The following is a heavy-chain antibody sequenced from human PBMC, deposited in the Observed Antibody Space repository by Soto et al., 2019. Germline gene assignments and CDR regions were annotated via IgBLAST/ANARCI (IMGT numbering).Heavy chain of an antibody. Sequence: PGGSLRLSCAASGFTFSSYAMSWVRQAPGKGLEWVSAITSSGGSTYYADSVKGRFTISRDNSKNTLYLQINSLRAEDMAVYYCAKVARTAHYLVYYYDVDVWGQGTTVTV. CDR3: AKVARTAHYLVYYYDVDV. J-gene: IGHJ6*02. CDR1: GFTFSSYA. CDR2: ITSSGGST. D-gene: IGHD2-2*01. V-gene: IGHV3-23*01.